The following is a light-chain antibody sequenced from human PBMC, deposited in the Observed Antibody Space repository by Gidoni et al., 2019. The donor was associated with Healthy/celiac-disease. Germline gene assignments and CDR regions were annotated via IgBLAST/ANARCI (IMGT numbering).Light chain of an antibody. J-gene: IGKJ2*01. CDR3: QQSYSTPYT. Sequence: DIQMTQSPSSLSASVGDRVTITCRASQSISSYLNWYQQKPGKAPKLLIYAASSLQSGVSSRFSGRGSGTDFTLTISSLQPEDFATYDCQQSYSTPYTFGQGTKLEIK. CDR2: AAS. V-gene: IGKV1-39*01. CDR1: QSISSY.